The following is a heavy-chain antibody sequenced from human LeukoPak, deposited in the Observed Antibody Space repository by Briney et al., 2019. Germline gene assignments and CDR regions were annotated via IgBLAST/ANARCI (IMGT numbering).Heavy chain of an antibody. CDR2: ISSSGSTI. V-gene: IGHV3-48*03. CDR3: ARAPTLPGANWFDP. Sequence: GRSLRLSCAASGFTFSSYEMNWVRQAPGKGLEWVSYISSSGSTIYYADSVKGRFTISRDNAKNSLYLQMNSLRAEDTAVYYCARAPTLPGANWFDPWGQGTLVTVSS. CDR1: GFTFSSYE. D-gene: IGHD3-10*01. J-gene: IGHJ5*02.